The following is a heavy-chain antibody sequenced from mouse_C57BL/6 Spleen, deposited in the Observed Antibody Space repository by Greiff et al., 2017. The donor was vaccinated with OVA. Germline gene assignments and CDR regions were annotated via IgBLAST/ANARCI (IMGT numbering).Heavy chain of an antibody. CDR3: AREGVTTVVATKGFAY. V-gene: IGHV1-19*01. D-gene: IGHD1-1*01. Sequence: EVQRVESGPVLVKPGASVKMSCKASGYTFTDYYMNWVKQSHGKSLEWIGVINPYNGGTSYNQKFKGKATLTVDKSSSTAYMELNSLTSEDSAVYYCAREGVTTVVATKGFAYWGQGTLVTVSA. CDR2: INPYNGGT. CDR1: GYTFTDYY. J-gene: IGHJ3*01.